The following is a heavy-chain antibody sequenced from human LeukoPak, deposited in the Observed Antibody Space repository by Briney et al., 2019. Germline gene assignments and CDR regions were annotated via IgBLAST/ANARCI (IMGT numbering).Heavy chain of an antibody. D-gene: IGHD2-2*01. CDR1: GFTFSSYA. CDR3: ATGYCSSTSCFDY. Sequence: QSGGSLRLSCAASGFTFSSYAMSWVRQAPGKGLEWVAVISYDGSNKYYADSVKGRFTISRDNSKNTLYLQMNSLRAEDTAVYYCATGYCSSTSCFDYWGQGTLVTVSS. CDR2: ISYDGSNK. J-gene: IGHJ4*02. V-gene: IGHV3-30-3*01.